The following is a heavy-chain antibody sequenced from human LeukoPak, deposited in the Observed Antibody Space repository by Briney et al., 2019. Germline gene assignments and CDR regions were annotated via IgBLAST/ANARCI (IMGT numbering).Heavy chain of an antibody. V-gene: IGHV4-4*07. CDR1: GGSISGYY. D-gene: IGHD3-22*01. Sequence: SETLSLTCTVSGGSISGYYWTWIRQPAGKGLEWIGRIYTSGTTNYNPSLKSRVTMSLDTSKNQFSLKLTSVTAADTAVYYCASGDRDLGYWGQGTLVTVSS. CDR2: IYTSGTT. CDR3: ASGDRDLGY. J-gene: IGHJ4*02.